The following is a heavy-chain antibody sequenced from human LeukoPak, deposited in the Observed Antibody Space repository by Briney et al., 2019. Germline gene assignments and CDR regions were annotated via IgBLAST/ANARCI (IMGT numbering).Heavy chain of an antibody. CDR3: ARAPNYDFCSGYGAFDY. V-gene: IGHV4-59*01. D-gene: IGHD3-3*01. J-gene: IGHJ4*02. CDR1: GGSISSYY. CDR2: IYYSGST. Sequence: SETLSLTCTVSGGSISSYYWSWIRQPPGKGLEWIGYIYYSGSTNYNPSLKSRVTISVDTSKNQFSLKLSSVTAADTAVYYCARAPNYDFCSGYGAFDYWGQGTLVTVSS.